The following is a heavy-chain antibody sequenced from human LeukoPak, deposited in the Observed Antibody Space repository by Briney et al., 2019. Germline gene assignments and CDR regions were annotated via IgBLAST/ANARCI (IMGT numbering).Heavy chain of an antibody. J-gene: IGHJ4*02. CDR2: IYHSGST. Sequence: SETLSLTCTASGGSISSGDHYWTWIRQPPGKGLDWIGYIYHSGSTYYNPSLKSRVTISVDRSKNQFSLKLNSVTVADTAVYYCASSRFDSSGLYFDYWGQGTLVTVSS. CDR3: ASSRFDSSGLYFDY. V-gene: IGHV4-30-2*01. D-gene: IGHD3-22*01. CDR1: GGSISSGDHY.